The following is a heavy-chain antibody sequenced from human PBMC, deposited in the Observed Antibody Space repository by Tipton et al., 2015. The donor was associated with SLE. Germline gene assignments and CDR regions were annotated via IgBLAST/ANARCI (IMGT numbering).Heavy chain of an antibody. CDR1: GFTFSSYS. Sequence: SLRLSCAASGFTFSSYSMNWVRQAPGKGLEWVSYISSSSSTIYYADSVKGRFTISRDNANNSLYLQMNSLRAEDTAVYYCARQPRDSSGYSSDAFDIWGQGTMVTVPS. J-gene: IGHJ3*02. CDR2: ISSSSSTI. CDR3: ARQPRDSSGYSSDAFDI. D-gene: IGHD3-22*01. V-gene: IGHV3-48*01.